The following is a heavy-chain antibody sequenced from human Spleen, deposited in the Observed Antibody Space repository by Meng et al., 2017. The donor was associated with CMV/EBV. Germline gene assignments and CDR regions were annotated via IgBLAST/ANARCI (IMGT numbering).Heavy chain of an antibody. CDR2: INPSGGST. CDR3: ARARPARPRFATGGWFDP. D-gene: IGHD6-6*01. Sequence: GGSLRLSCAASGFTFSSYGMHWVRQAPGQGLEWMGIINPSGGSTSYAQKFQGRVTMTRDTSTSTVYMELSSLRSEDTAVYYCARARPARPRFATGGWFDPWGQGTLVTVSS. J-gene: IGHJ5*02. V-gene: IGHV1-46*01. CDR1: GFTFSSYG.